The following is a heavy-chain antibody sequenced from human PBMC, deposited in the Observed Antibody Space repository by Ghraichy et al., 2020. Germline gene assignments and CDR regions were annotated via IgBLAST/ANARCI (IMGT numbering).Heavy chain of an antibody. J-gene: IGHJ4*02. CDR2: IHYNGRT. V-gene: IGHV4-39*01. CDR3: ARILVTTPSK. CDR1: GGSISDDNYY. D-gene: IGHD2-21*02. Sequence: SETLSLTCSVSGGSISDDNYYWGWIRQRPGEGLEWMGNIHYNGRTNVNPSLQSRVTMSVDTSKNQFSLSLSSVTAADTAVYYCARILVTTPSKWSQGTLVTVSS.